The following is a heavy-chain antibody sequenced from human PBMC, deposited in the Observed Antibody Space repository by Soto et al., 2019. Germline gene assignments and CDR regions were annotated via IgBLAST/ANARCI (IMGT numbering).Heavy chain of an antibody. CDR1: GYSFAGYW. V-gene: IGHV5-10-1*01. CDR3: ARQIYDSDTGPNFQYYFDS. D-gene: IGHD3-22*01. CDR2: IDPSDSQT. J-gene: IGHJ4*02. Sequence: RGESLKISCKGSGYSFAGYWITWVRQKPGKGLEWMGRIDPSDSQTYYSPSFRGHVTISVTKSITTVFLQCSSLRASDTAKYYCARQIYDSDTGPNFQYYFDSWGQGTPVTSPQ.